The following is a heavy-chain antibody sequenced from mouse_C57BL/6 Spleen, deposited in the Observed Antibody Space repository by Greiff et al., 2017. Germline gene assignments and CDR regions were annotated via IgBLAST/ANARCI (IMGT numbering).Heavy chain of an antibody. CDR1: GYTFTSYG. J-gene: IGHJ4*01. D-gene: IGHD1-1*02. CDR2: IYPRSGNT. CDR3: ARTGGSDYYAMDY. Sequence: VQRVESGAELARPGASVKLSCKASGYTFTSYGISWVKQRTGQGLEWIGEIYPRSGNTYYNEKFKGKATLTADKSSSTAYMELRSLTSEDSAVYFCARTGGSDYYAMDYWGQGTSVTVSS. V-gene: IGHV1-81*01.